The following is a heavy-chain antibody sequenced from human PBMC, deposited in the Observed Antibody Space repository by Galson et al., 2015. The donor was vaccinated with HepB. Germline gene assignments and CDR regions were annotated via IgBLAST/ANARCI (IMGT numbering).Heavy chain of an antibody. CDR1: GGSFSGYY. J-gene: IGHJ3*02. CDR3: ARVSRSSSWYVAFDI. CDR2: INHSGST. V-gene: IGHV4-34*01. Sequence: DTLSLTCAVYGGSFSGYYWSWIRQPPGKGLEWIGEINHSGSTNYNPSLKSRVTISVDTSKNQFSLKLSSVTAADTAVYYCARVSRSSSWYVAFDIWGQGTMVTVSS. D-gene: IGHD6-13*01.